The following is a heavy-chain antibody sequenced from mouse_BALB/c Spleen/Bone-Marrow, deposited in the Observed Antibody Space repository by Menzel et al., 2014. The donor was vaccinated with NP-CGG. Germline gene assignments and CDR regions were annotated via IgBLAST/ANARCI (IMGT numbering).Heavy chain of an antibody. D-gene: IGHD2-4*01. CDR3: ARWGITLAY. CDR2: INPSNGRT. J-gene: IGHJ3*01. CDR1: GYTFTSYW. V-gene: IGHV1S81*02. Sequence: VQLQQSGAELVKPGASVKLSCKASGYTFTSYWMHWVKQRPGQGLEWIGEINPSNGRTNYNEKFKSKATLTVDKSSSTAYMQLSSLTSEDSTVYCCARWGITLAYWGQGTLVTVSA.